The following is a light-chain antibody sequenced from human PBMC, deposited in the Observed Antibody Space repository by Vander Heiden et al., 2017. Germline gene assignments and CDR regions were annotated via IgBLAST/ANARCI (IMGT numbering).Light chain of an antibody. Sequence: QSVLTHRPSVSWASAQRVTTSCTGTSSNIGAGYDVPWYQPIPGTAPQLLIYGNSNRPSGVPDRFSGSTSGTSASLAITGLQAEDEADYYCQSYDSSLSVVFGGGTKLTVL. V-gene: IGLV1-40*01. CDR1: SSNIGAGYD. CDR3: QSYDSSLSVV. CDR2: GNS. J-gene: IGLJ2*01.